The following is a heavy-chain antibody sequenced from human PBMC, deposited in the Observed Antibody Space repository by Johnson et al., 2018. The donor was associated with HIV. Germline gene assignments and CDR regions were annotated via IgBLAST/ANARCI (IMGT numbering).Heavy chain of an antibody. J-gene: IGHJ3*02. CDR3: AREGRGSSSGAFDI. CDR2: TRYDGRNK. D-gene: IGHD6-6*01. V-gene: IGHV3-30*02. Sequence: QVHLVESGGGVVQPGGSLRLSCAASGFTFSTFGMHWVRQAPGKGLEWVSFTRYDGRNKYYADFVKGRFTISRDNSKNTLYLQMGSLRAEDMAVYYCAREGRGSSSGAFDIWGQGTMVTVSS. CDR1: GFTFSTFG.